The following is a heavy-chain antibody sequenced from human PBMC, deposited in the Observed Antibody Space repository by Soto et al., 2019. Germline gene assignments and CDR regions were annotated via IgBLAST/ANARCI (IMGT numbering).Heavy chain of an antibody. J-gene: IGHJ4*02. CDR3: ARRYGDY. D-gene: IGHD4-17*01. Sequence: SETLSLTCTVSGGSISSYYWSWIRQPPGKGLEWIGYIYYSGSTNYNPSLKSRVTISVDTSKNQFSLKLSSVTAADTAVYYCARRYGDYWGQGTLVTVSS. CDR2: IYYSGST. V-gene: IGHV4-59*08. CDR1: GGSISSYY.